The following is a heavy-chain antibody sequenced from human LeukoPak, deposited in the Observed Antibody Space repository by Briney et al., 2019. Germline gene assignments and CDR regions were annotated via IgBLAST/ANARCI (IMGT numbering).Heavy chain of an antibody. CDR1: GGSISSSNW. J-gene: IGHJ4*02. CDR2: IHQSGST. D-gene: IGHD3-10*01. Sequence: SGTLSLTCAVSGGSISSSNWWSWVRQPPGKGLEWIGEIHQSGSTNYNPSLRGRVTISVDTSKNQSSLKLRSVTAADTAVYYCARVPTGTYSIDFWGQGTLVTVSS. CDR3: ARVPTGTYSIDF. V-gene: IGHV4-4*02.